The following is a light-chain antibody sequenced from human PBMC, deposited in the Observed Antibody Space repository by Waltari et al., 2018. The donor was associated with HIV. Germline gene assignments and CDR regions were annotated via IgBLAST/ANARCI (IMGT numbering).Light chain of an antibody. V-gene: IGKV1-5*03. CDR3: QQYNNYWT. CDR2: KAS. Sequence: DNQMTQSPSTPSASVEDSVTITCRASQSISNWLAWYQQKPGKAPKLLIYKASSLESGVPSRFSGSGSGTEFTLTISSLQPDDFATYYCQQYNNYWTFGQGTKVEIK. J-gene: IGKJ1*01. CDR1: QSISNW.